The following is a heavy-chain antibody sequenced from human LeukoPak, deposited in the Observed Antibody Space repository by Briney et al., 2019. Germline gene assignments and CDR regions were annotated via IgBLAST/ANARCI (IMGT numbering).Heavy chain of an antibody. J-gene: IGHJ3*02. CDR2: IYSSGST. CDR1: GYSISSGYY. CDR3: ARSDGYGLVGI. D-gene: IGHD3-10*01. V-gene: IGHV4-38-2*02. Sequence: SETLSLTCTVSGYSISSGYYWGWIRQPPGKTLEWIGSIYSSGSTYYNSSLKSRVIILIDTAKNHFSLNLSSVTAADTAVYYCARSDGYGLVGIWGQGTMVTVSS.